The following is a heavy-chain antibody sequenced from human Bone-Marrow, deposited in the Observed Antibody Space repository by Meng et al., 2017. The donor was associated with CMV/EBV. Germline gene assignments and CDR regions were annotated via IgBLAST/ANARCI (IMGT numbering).Heavy chain of an antibody. CDR3: ARDEQRLAPGFDY. V-gene: IGHV3-73*01. CDR1: GFTFSGSA. CDR2: IRSKANSYAT. Sequence: GESLKISCAASGFTFSGSAMHWVRQASGKGLEWVGRIRSKANSYATAYAASVKGRFTISRDDSKNTAYLQMNSLKTEDTAVYYCARDEQRLAPGFDYWGQGTLVTVSS. D-gene: IGHD1/OR15-1a*01. J-gene: IGHJ4*02.